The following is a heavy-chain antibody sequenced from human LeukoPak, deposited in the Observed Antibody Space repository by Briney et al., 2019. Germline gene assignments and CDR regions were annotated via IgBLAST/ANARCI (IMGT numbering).Heavy chain of an antibody. CDR3: ARDVWFDP. CDR2: ISPSSSTI. Sequence: GGSLRLSCTASGFTFSSYAMSWVRQAPGKGLEWVSYISPSSSTIYYADSVKGRFTVSRDNAKNSLYLQMNSLRAEDTALYYCARDVWFDPWGQGTLVTVSS. J-gene: IGHJ5*02. V-gene: IGHV3-48*04. CDR1: GFTFSSYA.